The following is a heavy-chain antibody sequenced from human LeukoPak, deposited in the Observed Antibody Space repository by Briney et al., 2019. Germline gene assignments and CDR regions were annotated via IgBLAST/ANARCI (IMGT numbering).Heavy chain of an antibody. V-gene: IGHV1-18*01. Sequence: ASVKVSCKASGYTFSSYGFSWVRQAPGQGLEWMGWINAYNGNTNYAQNLQGRVTMTTDTSTSTAYMELRSLRSDDTAVYYCARVQESSGWITYYFDYWGQGTLVTVSS. D-gene: IGHD6-19*01. CDR1: GYTFSSYG. CDR3: ARVQESSGWITYYFDY. J-gene: IGHJ4*02. CDR2: INAYNGNT.